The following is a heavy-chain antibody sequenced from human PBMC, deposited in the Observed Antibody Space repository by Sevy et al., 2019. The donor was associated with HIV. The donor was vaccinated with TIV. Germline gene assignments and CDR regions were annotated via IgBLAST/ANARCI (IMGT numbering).Heavy chain of an antibody. CDR2: ISGSGGDT. CDR3: AKDLVVLVGDAFDI. D-gene: IGHD2-8*02. J-gene: IGHJ3*02. V-gene: IGHV3-23*01. CDR1: GFTFSSYA. Sequence: GGSLRLSCAASGFTFSSYAMSWVRQAPGKGLEWVSAISGSGGDTYYAHSVKGRFTISRDHSKNTLYLQMNSLGADDTAVYYCAKDLVVLVGDAFDIWGQGTMVTVSS.